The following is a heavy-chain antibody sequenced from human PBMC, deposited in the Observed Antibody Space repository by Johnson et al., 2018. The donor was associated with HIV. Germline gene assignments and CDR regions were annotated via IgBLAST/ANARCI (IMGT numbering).Heavy chain of an antibody. CDR1: GFTFSTYW. D-gene: IGHD3-3*01. CDR2: IKQDGSDE. V-gene: IGHV3-7*04. CDR3: ARWDFKDAFDI. Sequence: VQLVESGGGVVRPGGSLRLSCAASGFTFSTYWMSWVRQAPGKGLEWVANIKQDGSDEYYVDSVKGRFTIYRDNSKNTLYLQMNSLRAEDTAVYYCARWDFKDAFDIWGQGTMVTVSS. J-gene: IGHJ3*02.